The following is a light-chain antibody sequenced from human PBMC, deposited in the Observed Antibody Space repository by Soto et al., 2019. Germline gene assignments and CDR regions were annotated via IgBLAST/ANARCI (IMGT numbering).Light chain of an antibody. CDR2: NVS. V-gene: IGKV3-20*01. CDR3: QQYGSSPT. Sequence: EIVLTQSPGTLSLSPGERATLSCRSSQSVSSNYLAWYQQKPDQAPRLVIYNVSGRATGIPDRFSGSGSGTDFTLTIISLEPEDFAVYYCQQYGSSPTFDQGTKVEFK. J-gene: IGKJ1*01. CDR1: QSVSSNY.